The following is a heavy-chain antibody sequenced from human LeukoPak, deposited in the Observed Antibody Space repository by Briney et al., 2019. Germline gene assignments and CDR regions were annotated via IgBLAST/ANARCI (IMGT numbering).Heavy chain of an antibody. CDR3: ATSGIGISSCRDV. D-gene: IGHD2-21*01. CDR1: GYSFTSYR. J-gene: IGHJ6*04. Sequence: PGEPLKISCKGPGYSFTSYRIGWVRQIHGKGLEWMGIIYPGDSDTRDSPSFQGQVAISADKSISTAYLQWSSLKASDTAMYYCATSGIGISSCRDVWCKGTAVIVS. V-gene: IGHV5-51*01. CDR2: IYPGDSDT.